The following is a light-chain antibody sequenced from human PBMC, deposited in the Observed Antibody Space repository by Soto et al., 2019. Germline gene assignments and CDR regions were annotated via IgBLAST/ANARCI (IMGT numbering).Light chain of an antibody. CDR3: QAFSASRT. CDR2: GAS. V-gene: IGKV3-20*01. J-gene: IGKJ1*01. Sequence: EIVLTQSPGTLSLSPGERATLSCRASQSVSSSYLAWYQQKPGQPPRLVMYGASNRATGIPDRFSGSGSGTDFTLTISRLESEDFAVYYCQAFSASRTFGQGTTVEIK. CDR1: QSVSSSY.